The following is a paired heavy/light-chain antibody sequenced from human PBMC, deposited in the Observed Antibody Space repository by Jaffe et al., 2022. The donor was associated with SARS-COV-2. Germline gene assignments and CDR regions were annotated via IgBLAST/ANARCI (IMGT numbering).Heavy chain of an antibody. CDR1: GFPFSSYS. J-gene: IGHJ6*02. CDR2: ISSSSPSI. V-gene: IGHV3-48*02. Sequence: EVQLVESGGGLVQPGGSLRLSCAASGFPFSSYSMNWVRQAPGKGLEWVSYISSSSPSIYYADSVTGRFTISRDNAKNSLYLQMNSLRDGDTAVYYCARGAVAGYRGGMDVWGQGTTVTVSS. D-gene: IGHD6-19*01. CDR3: ARGAVAGYRGGMDV.
Light chain of an antibody. CDR1: QSISSW. V-gene: IGKV1-5*03. CDR3: QQYNSYPWT. Sequence: DIQMTQSPSTLSASVGDRVAITCRASQSISSWLAWYQQRPGKTPKILIYKASTLESGVPSRFSGSGSGTEFTLTISSLQPDDFASYYCQQYNSYPWTFGQGTKVEIK. CDR2: KAS. J-gene: IGKJ1*01.